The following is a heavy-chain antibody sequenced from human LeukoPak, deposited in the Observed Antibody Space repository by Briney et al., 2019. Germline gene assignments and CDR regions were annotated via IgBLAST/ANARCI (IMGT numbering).Heavy chain of an antibody. CDR1: GFTFDDYA. J-gene: IGHJ3*02. V-gene: IGHV3-43D*04. CDR2: ISWDGGST. D-gene: IGHD3-3*01. Sequence: GGSLRLTCAASGFTFDDYAMHWVRLAPGKGLEWVSLISWDGGSTYYADSVKGRFTISRDNSKNSLYLQMNSLRGEDTALYYCNPIFDDAFDIWGQGTMVTVSS. CDR3: NPIFDDAFDI.